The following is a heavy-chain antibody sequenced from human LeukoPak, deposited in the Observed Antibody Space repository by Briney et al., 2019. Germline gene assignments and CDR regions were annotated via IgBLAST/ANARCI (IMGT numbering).Heavy chain of an antibody. Sequence: PGGSLRLSCAASGLTFSNAWMSWVRQAPGKGLEWVGRIKSKTDGGTTDYAAPVKGRFTISRDDSKNTLYLQMNSLKTEDTAVYYCTTDPYYYDSSGYYHPYYYYGMDVWGQGTTVTVSS. CDR2: IKSKTDGGTT. J-gene: IGHJ6*02. CDR1: GLTFSNAW. V-gene: IGHV3-15*01. CDR3: TTDPYYYDSSGYYHPYYYYGMDV. D-gene: IGHD3-22*01.